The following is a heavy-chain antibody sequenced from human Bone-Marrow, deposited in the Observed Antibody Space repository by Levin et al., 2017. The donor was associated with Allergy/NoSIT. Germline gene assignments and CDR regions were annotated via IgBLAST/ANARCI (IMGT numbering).Heavy chain of an antibody. D-gene: IGHD2-21*02. CDR1: DGSFSGYY. CDR2: VNHSGST. V-gene: IGHV4-34*01. J-gene: IGHJ2*01. CDR3: ARDLRDCGGDCYSRGWYFDL. Sequence: PGGSLRLSCDVSDGSFSGYYWSWIRQPPGKGLEWIGEVNHSGSTKYNPSLKSRVTISLDTSKNQFSLKLTSVTAADTAVYFCARDLRDCGGDCYSRGWYFDLWGRGTLVTVSS.